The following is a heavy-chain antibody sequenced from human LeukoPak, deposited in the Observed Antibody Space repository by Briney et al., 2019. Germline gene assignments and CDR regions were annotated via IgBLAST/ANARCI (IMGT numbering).Heavy chain of an antibody. CDR2: IYYSGST. CDR3: ARDSIGSTWYVI. CDR1: GGSISSSSYY. D-gene: IGHD6-13*01. V-gene: IGHV4-39*07. J-gene: IGHJ3*02. Sequence: SETLSLTCTVSGGSISSSSYYWGWIRQPPGKGLEWIGSIYYSGSTYYNPSLKSRLTISLDTSNNQFSLKLSSVTAADTAVYYCARDSIGSTWYVIWGQGTLVTVSS.